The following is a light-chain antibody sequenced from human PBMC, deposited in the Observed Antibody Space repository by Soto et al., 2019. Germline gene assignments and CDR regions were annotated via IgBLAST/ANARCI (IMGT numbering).Light chain of an antibody. Sequence: EIVLTQSPGTLSLSQGERATLSCRASQSVSSGYLAWYQQKPGQAPRLLIYGASSRATGIPDRFSGSGSGTDFPLTISRLEPVDFGVYYCQQYGGSRTFGQGTKVEIK. CDR1: QSVSSGY. V-gene: IGKV3-20*01. CDR2: GAS. CDR3: QQYGGSRT. J-gene: IGKJ1*01.